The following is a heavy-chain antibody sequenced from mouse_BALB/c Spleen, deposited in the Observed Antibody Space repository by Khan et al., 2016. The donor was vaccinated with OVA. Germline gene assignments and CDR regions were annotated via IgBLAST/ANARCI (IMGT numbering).Heavy chain of an antibody. Sequence: QVRLQQSGAELAKPGASVKMSCKASGYTFTTYWMHWIKQRPGQGLEWIGYINPSTGYTEYNQNFKDKATLTTDKSSSTAYMQLSILTFEDSAVDYCTRKGRYGIVDYWGQGTLVTVSA. D-gene: IGHD2-10*02. V-gene: IGHV1-7*01. CDR2: INPSTGYT. CDR1: GYTFTTYW. CDR3: TRKGRYGIVDY. J-gene: IGHJ3*01.